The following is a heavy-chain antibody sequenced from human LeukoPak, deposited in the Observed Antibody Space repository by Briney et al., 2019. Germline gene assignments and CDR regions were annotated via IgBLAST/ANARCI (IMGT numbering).Heavy chain of an antibody. V-gene: IGHV3-23*01. Sequence: GGSLRLSCAASGFTFSSYEMNWVRQAPGKGLEWVSSISGSAGTTYYADSVKGRFTISRDNSKNTLYLQMNSLRAEDTAVYYCAKAIGEWAYAFDIWGRGTMVTVSS. CDR3: AKAIGEWAYAFDI. CDR2: ISGSAGTT. J-gene: IGHJ3*02. CDR1: GFTFSSYE. D-gene: IGHD1-26*01.